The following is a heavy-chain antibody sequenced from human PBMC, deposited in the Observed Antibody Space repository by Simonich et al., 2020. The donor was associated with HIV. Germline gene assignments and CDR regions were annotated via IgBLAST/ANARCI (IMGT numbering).Heavy chain of an antibody. Sequence: QVQLQQWGAGLLKPSETLSLTCAVSGGSFSGYYWSWIRQPPGKGLEWIGEINSSGSTNYNPSLKSRVTISVDTSKNQFSLKLSSVTAADTAVYYCARLTAGGLGEYFQHWGQGTLVTVSS. CDR3: ARLTAGGLGEYFQH. D-gene: IGHD6-13*01. J-gene: IGHJ1*01. V-gene: IGHV4-34*01. CDR2: INSSGST. CDR1: GGSFSGYY.